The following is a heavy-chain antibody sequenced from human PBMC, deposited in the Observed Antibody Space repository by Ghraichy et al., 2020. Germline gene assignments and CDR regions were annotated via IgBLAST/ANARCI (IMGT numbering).Heavy chain of an antibody. CDR2: IYYSGST. D-gene: IGHD3-22*01. CDR1: GGSISSSSYY. CDR3: ARLFSYYDSSGYFDY. Sequence: ETLSLTCTVSGGSISSSSYYWGWIRQPPGKGLEWIGTIYYSGSTYCNPSLKSRVTISVDSSKNQFSLKLRTVTAADTAVYYCARLFSYYDSSGYFDYWGQGTLVTVSS. J-gene: IGHJ4*02. V-gene: IGHV4-39*01.